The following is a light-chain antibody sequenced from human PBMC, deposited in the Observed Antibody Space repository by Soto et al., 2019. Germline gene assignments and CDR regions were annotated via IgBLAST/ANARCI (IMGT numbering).Light chain of an antibody. CDR2: DGS. CDR3: QQFHSQPLT. CDR1: QDISKY. V-gene: IGKV1-33*01. Sequence: DIQMTQSPSSLSAFVGNTCTITCQASQDISKYVNWYQQKPGTAPKLLIYDGSNVQLGVPSRFSVSGSGTDFTFTINSLRAEDIAKYYCQQFHSQPLTVGGVTKVEIK. J-gene: IGKJ4*01.